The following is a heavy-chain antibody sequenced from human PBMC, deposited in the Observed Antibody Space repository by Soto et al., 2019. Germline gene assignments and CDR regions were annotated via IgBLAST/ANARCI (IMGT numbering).Heavy chain of an antibody. J-gene: IGHJ4*02. Sequence: GGSLRLSCAASGFTFGSYAMSWVRLAPGKGLEWVSVAGPSGSSTFYADSVRGRFTISRDNVENTLYLQMNSLRVADTALYFCARTYYYDSTGYYRTFDYWGQGTLVTVSP. D-gene: IGHD3-22*01. CDR3: ARTYYYDSTGYYRTFDY. CDR2: AGPSGSST. CDR1: GFTFGSYA. V-gene: IGHV3-23*01.